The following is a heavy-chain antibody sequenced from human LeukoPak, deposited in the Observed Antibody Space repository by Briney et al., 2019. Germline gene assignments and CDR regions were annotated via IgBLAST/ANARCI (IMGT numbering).Heavy chain of an antibody. J-gene: IGHJ4*02. CDR3: ARSHDHLWGNYPDY. D-gene: IGHD3-16*02. Sequence: PGGSLRLSCAASGFTFSSYGMHWVRQPPGKGLEWIGEIHHDGRINYNPSLKSRVTLSVDKSKNQFSLRLNSVTAADTAMYYCARSHDHLWGNYPDYWGQGTLVTVSS. CDR1: GFTFSSYG. V-gene: IGHV4-34*01. CDR2: IHHDGRI.